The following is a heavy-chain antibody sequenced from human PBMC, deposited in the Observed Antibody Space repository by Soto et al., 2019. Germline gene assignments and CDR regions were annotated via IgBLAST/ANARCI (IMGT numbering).Heavy chain of an antibody. D-gene: IGHD5-12*01. CDR1: GFIFSSYS. V-gene: IGHV3-48*02. Sequence: EVVLVESGGGLVQPGGSLRLSCAASGFIFSSYSMIWVRQAPGKGLEWVSYISSSSNSIYYADSVKGRLTISRDNAKNSLPLQMASLRDEDTAVYYCARARGYGGFDSSPFYSDSWGQGTRVTVSS. CDR3: ARARGYGGFDSSPFYSDS. CDR2: ISSSSNSI. J-gene: IGHJ4*02.